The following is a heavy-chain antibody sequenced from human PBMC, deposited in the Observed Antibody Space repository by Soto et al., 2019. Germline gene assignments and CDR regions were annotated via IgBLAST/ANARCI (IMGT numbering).Heavy chain of an antibody. Sequence: PSETLSLTCAVHGAPLSGYSSSWIRQPPGKGLEGIGDIEHSGSTNYNSSLKSRVTIPLDTSKNHFSLNLNSVTAADTAVYYCARVKGGRYSYAWRDYYYGMDVWGQGTTVTVSS. V-gene: IGHV4-34*01. CDR3: ARVKGGRYSYAWRDYYYGMDV. J-gene: IGHJ6*02. CDR1: GAPLSGYS. D-gene: IGHD5-18*01. CDR2: IEHSGST.